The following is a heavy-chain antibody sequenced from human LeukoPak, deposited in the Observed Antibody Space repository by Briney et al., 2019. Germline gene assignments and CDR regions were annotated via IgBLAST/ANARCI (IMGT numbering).Heavy chain of an antibody. CDR2: IRYDGSNN. D-gene: IGHD6-13*01. V-gene: IGHV3-30*02. Sequence: GGSLRLSCAASGFTFSSYGMHWVRQAPGKGLEWVAFIRYDGSNNYYADSVKGRFTISRDNSKNTLYLQMNSLRAEDTAVYYCAKDQFSLTAAFTAWGQGTLVTVSS. CDR3: AKDQFSLTAAFTA. J-gene: IGHJ5*02. CDR1: GFTFSSYG.